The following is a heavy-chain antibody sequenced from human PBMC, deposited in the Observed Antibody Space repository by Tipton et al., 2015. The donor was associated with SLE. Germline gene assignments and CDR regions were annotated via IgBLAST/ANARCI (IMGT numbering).Heavy chain of an antibody. CDR1: DGSIRSTNYY. Sequence: TLSLTCTVSDGSIRSTNYYWGWIRQPPGKGLEWIGYIYYSGGTNYNPSLKSRVTISVDTSKNQFSLKLTSVTAADTALYYCAARHTFGGVIVIWGQGTLVTVSS. J-gene: IGHJ4*02. D-gene: IGHD3-16*02. CDR3: AARHTFGGVIVI. V-gene: IGHV4-61*05. CDR2: IYYSGGT.